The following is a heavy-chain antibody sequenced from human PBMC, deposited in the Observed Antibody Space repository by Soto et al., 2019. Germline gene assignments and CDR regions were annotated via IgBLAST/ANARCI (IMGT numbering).Heavy chain of an antibody. D-gene: IGHD2-15*01. V-gene: IGHV3-7*05. J-gene: IGHJ4*02. CDR1: GFTFRAYW. CDR2: IDQDGSGK. CDR3: ARRRDGTGSTLAY. Sequence: EVHLVESGGGLVQRGGSLRLSCAASGFTFRAYWMRWVRQTPGKGLEWVAHIDQDGSGKYYVDSVRGRFTISRDNAHNSLYLQTNSLRAEHAAVYYGARRRDGTGSTLAYWGQGSVVTVTS.